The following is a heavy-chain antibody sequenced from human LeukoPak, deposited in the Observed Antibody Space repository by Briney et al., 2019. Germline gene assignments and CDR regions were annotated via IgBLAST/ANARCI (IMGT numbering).Heavy chain of an antibody. CDR3: ARVHDYGDYDPDY. CDR2: MNPKSGKT. CDR1: GDTFTNYE. D-gene: IGHD4-17*01. Sequence: ASVKVSCKASGDTFTNYEINWVRQAPGQGLEWMGWMNPKSGKTGYGQKFRGRVTMTRNTSITTAYMELSSLRPEDTAVYFCARVHDYGDYDPDYRGQGTLVTVSS. V-gene: IGHV1-8*01. J-gene: IGHJ4*02.